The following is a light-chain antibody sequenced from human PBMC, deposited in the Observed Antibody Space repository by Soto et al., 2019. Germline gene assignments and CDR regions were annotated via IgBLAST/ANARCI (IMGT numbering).Light chain of an antibody. CDR2: EVS. CDR1: SSDVGAYNY. J-gene: IGLJ3*02. Sequence: QSALTQPASVSGSPGQSITISCTGTSSDVGAYNYVSWYQQHAGKAPKLMIYEVSNRPSGVSNRFSGSKSGNTASLTISGLQAEDEADYYCTSYTSSSTLWVFGGGTKLTVL. CDR3: TSYTSSSTLWV. V-gene: IGLV2-14*01.